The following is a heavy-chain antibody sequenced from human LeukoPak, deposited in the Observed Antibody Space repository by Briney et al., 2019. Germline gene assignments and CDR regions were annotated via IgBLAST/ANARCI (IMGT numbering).Heavy chain of an antibody. J-gene: IGHJ5*02. CDR2: IYTSGST. CDR3: ATLHYLWSGYYFDSDTVNWFDP. CDR1: GGSISSYY. Sequence: SETLSLTCTVSGGSISSYYWSWIRQPAGKGLEWIGRIYTSGSTNYNPSLKSRVTMSVDTSKNQFSLKLSSVTAADTAVYYCATLHYLWSGYYFDSDTVNWFDPWGQGTLVTVSS. D-gene: IGHD3-3*01. V-gene: IGHV4-4*07.